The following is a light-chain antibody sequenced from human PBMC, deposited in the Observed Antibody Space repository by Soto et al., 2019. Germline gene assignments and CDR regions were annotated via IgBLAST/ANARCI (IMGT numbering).Light chain of an antibody. Sequence: EIVLTQSPATLSLSPGERATLSCRASQSVSSNLAWYQQKPGQAPRLLIYGASTRATGIPARFSGSGSGTEFTLTISSLQSEDFAVYYCQQYNNWPPCTFGQGTKGDIK. CDR2: GAS. CDR3: QQYNNWPPCT. CDR1: QSVSSN. V-gene: IGKV3-15*01. J-gene: IGKJ1*01.